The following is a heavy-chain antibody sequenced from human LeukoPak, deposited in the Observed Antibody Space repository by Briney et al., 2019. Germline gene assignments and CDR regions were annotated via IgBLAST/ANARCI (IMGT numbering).Heavy chain of an antibody. J-gene: IGHJ3*02. CDR3: AKVPLGELSFVVAFDI. V-gene: IGHV3-23*01. CDR2: ISGSGGST. D-gene: IGHD3-10*01. CDR1: GSTFSSYA. Sequence: PGGSLRLSCAASGSTFSSYAMNWVRQAPGKGLEWVSAISGSGGSTYYADSVKGRFTISRDNSKNTLYLQMNSLRAEDTAVYYCAKVPLGELSFVVAFDIWGQGTMVTVSS.